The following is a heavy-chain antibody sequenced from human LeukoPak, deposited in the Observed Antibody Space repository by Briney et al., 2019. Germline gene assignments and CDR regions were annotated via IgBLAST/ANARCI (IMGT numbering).Heavy chain of an antibody. D-gene: IGHD2-21*01. CDR2: IYHSGTT. V-gene: IGHV4-59*01. Sequence: PSETLSLTCTVSGGSITSYFWSWTRQPPGKGLEWIGYIYHSGTTNYNPSLKSRVTISVDTSKNQFSLKLTSVTAADTAVYYCAQKAPYSPAYSQDWGQGTLVTVSS. J-gene: IGHJ1*01. CDR1: GGSITSYF. CDR3: AQKAPYSPAYSQD.